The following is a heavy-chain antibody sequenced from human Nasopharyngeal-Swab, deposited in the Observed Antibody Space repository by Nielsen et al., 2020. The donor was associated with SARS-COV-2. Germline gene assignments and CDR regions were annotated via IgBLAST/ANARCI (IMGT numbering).Heavy chain of an antibody. Sequence: PGKGLEWIGEINHSGSTNYNPSLKSRVTISVDTSKNQFSLKLSSVTAADTAVYYCARQPTLITGDEFLVYYYYGMDVWGQGTTVTVSS. J-gene: IGHJ6*02. CDR3: ARQPTLITGDEFLVYYYYGMDV. CDR2: INHSGST. D-gene: IGHD7-27*01. V-gene: IGHV4-34*01.